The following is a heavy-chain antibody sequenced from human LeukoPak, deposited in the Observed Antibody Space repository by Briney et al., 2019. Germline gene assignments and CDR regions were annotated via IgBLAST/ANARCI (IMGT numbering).Heavy chain of an antibody. CDR3: AREARRDGYNEYYFDY. V-gene: IGHV1-46*01. CDR2: INPSGGST. D-gene: IGHD5-24*01. CDR1: GYTFTSYY. Sequence: ASVKVSCKASGYTFTSYYMHWVRQAPGQGLEWMGIINPSGGSTSYAQKFQGRVTMTRDMSTSTVYMELSSLRSEDTAVYYCAREARRDGYNEYYFDYWGQGTLVTVSS. J-gene: IGHJ4*02.